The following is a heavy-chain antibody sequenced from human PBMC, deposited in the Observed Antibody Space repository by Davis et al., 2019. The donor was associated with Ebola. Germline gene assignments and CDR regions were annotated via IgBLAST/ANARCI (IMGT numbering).Heavy chain of an antibody. D-gene: IGHD6-19*01. J-gene: IGHJ6*02. CDR1: SGSLSSYY. Sequence: SQTLSLTCTVSSGSLSSYYCSWIRQPPGTALEMTGYISYSGSPHYNHSLKSRVTISVDKSKNQFYLKLSSVTAADTAVYYCARGLIAVPAQGGVDYGMHAWGQGTTVTVSS. V-gene: IGHV4-59*12. CDR2: ISYSGSP. CDR3: ARGLIAVPAQGGVDYGMHA.